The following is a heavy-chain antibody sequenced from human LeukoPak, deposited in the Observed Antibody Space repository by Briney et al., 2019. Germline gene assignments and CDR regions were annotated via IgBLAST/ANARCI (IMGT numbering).Heavy chain of an antibody. J-gene: IGHJ6*03. D-gene: IGHD3-22*01. V-gene: IGHV3-49*04. CDR2: IRSKAYGGTT. CDR1: GFTFGDYA. CDR3: TRGISGFIIPHYYMDV. Sequence: GGSLRLSCTASGFTFGDYAMSWVRQAPGKGLEWVGFIRSKAYGGTTEYAASVKGRFTISRDDSKSIAYLQMNSLKTEDTAVYYCTRGISGFIIPHYYMDVWGKGTTVTVSS.